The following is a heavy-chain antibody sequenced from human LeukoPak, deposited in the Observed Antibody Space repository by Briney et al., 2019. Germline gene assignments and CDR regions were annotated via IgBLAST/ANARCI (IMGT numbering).Heavy chain of an antibody. CDR2: IYYSGST. CDR3: ARFYDSSGYWSWAGAFDI. J-gene: IGHJ3*02. CDR1: GGSISSSSYY. D-gene: IGHD3-22*01. V-gene: IGHV4-39*07. Sequence: SETLSLTCTVSGGSISSSSYYWGWIRQPPGKGLEWIGSIYYSGSTYYNPSLKSRVTISVDTSKNQFSLKLSSVTAADTAVYYCARFYDSSGYWSWAGAFDIWGQGTMVTVSS.